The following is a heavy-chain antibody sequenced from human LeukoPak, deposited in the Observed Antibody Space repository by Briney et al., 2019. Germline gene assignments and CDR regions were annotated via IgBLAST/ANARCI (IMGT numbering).Heavy chain of an antibody. Sequence: SETLSLTCTVSGGSISSYYWSWIRQPPGKGLEWIGYIYYSGSTNYNPSLKSRVTISVDKSKNHFSLKLSSVTAADTAVYYCARLGDSSGYYAFDYWGQGTLVTVSS. J-gene: IGHJ4*02. V-gene: IGHV4-59*12. CDR2: IYYSGST. CDR3: ARLGDSSGYYAFDY. CDR1: GGSISSYY. D-gene: IGHD3-22*01.